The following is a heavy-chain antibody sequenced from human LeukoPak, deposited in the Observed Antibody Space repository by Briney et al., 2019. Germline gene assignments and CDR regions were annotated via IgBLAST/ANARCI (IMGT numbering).Heavy chain of an antibody. D-gene: IGHD7-27*01. J-gene: IGHJ4*02. CDR3: ARVTGDTSLYFDY. CDR1: RFSFSSYW. CDR2: IYYSGST. Sequence: PGGSLRLSCAASRFSFSSYWMTWVRQAPGEGLEWIGYIYYSGSTNYNPSLKSRVTISVDTSKSQFSLELNSVTAADTAVYYCARVTGDTSLYFDYRGQGTLVTVSS. V-gene: IGHV4-59*01.